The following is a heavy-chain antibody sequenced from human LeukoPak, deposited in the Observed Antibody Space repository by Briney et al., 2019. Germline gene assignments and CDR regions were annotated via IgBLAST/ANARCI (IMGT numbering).Heavy chain of an antibody. CDR3: ASAPPYYYDSRGYHYERGNYYYGMDV. CDR1: GFSVSVYY. J-gene: IGHJ6*01. CDR2: IYSDGTT. D-gene: IGHD3-22*01. Sequence: GGSLRLSGAVSGFSVSVYYMTWVRQAPGRGLEWVSVIYSDGTTYYADSMKGRCTNSRDNSQNTLYLQIHGLRAADTAVYYCASAPPYYYDSRGYHYERGNYYYGMDVWGQGTTVIVSS. V-gene: IGHV3-53*01.